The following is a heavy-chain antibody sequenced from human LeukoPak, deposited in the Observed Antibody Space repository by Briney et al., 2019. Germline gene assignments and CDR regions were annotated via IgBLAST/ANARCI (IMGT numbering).Heavy chain of an antibody. D-gene: IGHD3-16*01. V-gene: IGHV4-59*08. CDR3: ARGESEDYYYYYGMDV. CDR1: GGSISSYY. Sequence: SETLSLTCTVSGGSISSYYWSWVRQPPGKGLEWIGYIYYSGSTNYNHSLSSRVTISVDTAKNQFSLKLSSVTAADTAVYYCARGESEDYYYYYGMDVWGQGTTVTVSS. CDR2: IYYSGST. J-gene: IGHJ6*02.